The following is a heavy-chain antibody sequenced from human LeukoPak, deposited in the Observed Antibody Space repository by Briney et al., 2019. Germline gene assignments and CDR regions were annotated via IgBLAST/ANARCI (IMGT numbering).Heavy chain of an antibody. J-gene: IGHJ4*02. Sequence: SETLSLTCTVSGGSISSYYWSWIRQPPGRGLEWIGYIYYSGSTNYNPSLKSRVTISVDTSKNQFSLKLSSVTAADTAVYYCARGLSDGYEYYFDYWGQGTLVTVSS. CDR2: IYYSGST. D-gene: IGHD5-12*01. V-gene: IGHV4-59*01. CDR1: GGSISSYY. CDR3: ARGLSDGYEYYFDY.